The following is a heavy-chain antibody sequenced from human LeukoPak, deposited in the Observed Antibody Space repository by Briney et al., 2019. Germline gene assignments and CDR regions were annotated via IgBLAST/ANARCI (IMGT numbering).Heavy chain of an antibody. D-gene: IGHD1-26*01. CDR2: ISSSSSTI. V-gene: IGHV3-48*04. Sequence: GGSLRLSCAASGFTFSSYSMNWVRQAPGKGLEWVSYISSSSSTIYYADSVKGRFTISRDNAKNSLYLQMNSLRAEDTAVYYCARGNEWDVAEYFQHWGQGTLVIVSS. CDR1: GFTFSSYS. CDR3: ARGNEWDVAEYFQH. J-gene: IGHJ1*01.